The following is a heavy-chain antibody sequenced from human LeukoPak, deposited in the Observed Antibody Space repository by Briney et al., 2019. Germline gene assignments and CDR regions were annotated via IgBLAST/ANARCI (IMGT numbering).Heavy chain of an antibody. CDR1: GFTFSSYG. CDR3: AKAGLRGRGGYSYGYTDY. CDR2: IRYDGSNK. V-gene: IGHV3-30*02. Sequence: GGSLRLSCAASGFTFSSYGMHWVRQAPGKGLEWVAFIRYDGSNKNYADSVKGRFTISRDNSKNTLYLQMNSLRAEDTAVYYCAKAGLRGRGGYSYGYTDYWGQGTLVTVSS. J-gene: IGHJ4*02. D-gene: IGHD5-18*01.